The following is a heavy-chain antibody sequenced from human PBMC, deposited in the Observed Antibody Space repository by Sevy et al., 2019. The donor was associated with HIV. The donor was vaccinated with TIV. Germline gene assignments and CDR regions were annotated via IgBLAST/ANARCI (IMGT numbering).Heavy chain of an antibody. CDR1: GFAFSSYS. CDR2: ISSSSSTI. V-gene: IGHV3-48*02. Sequence: GESLKISCAASGFAFSSYSMNWVRQAPGKGLEWVSYISSSSSTIYYADSVKGRFTISRDNAKNSLYLQMNSLRDEDTAVYYCARDQGYSSRWYADYYYYYGMDVWGQGTTVTVSS. CDR3: ARDQGYSSRWYADYYYYYGMDV. J-gene: IGHJ6*02. D-gene: IGHD6-19*01.